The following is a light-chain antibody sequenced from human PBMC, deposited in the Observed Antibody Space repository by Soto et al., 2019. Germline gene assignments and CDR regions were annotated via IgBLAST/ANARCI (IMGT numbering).Light chain of an antibody. CDR2: DAS. J-gene: IGKJ4*01. Sequence: EIVLTQSPATLSLSPGERATLSCRASQSVSSFFVWYQQKRGQAPRLLIYDASKSATGIPARFSGSGSGTDFTLTISSLEPEDFAVYCCQQRLNSPLTFGGGTTVEIK. CDR3: QQRLNSPLT. CDR1: QSVSSF. V-gene: IGKV3-11*01.